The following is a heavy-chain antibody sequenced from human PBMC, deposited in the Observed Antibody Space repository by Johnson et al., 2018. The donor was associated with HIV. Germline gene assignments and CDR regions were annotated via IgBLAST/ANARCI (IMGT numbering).Heavy chain of an antibody. CDR1: GFTVSSNY. CDR2: ISGSGGST. V-gene: IGHV3-53*01. J-gene: IGHJ3*02. D-gene: IGHD5-24*01. Sequence: VQLVESGGGLIQPGGSLRLSCAASGFTVSSNYMSWVRQAPGKGLEWVSVISGSGGSTYYADSVKGRFTISRDNSKNTLDLQMNSLRAEDTAVYYCAKNREMATIRGAFDIWGQGTMVTVSS. CDR3: AKNREMATIRGAFDI.